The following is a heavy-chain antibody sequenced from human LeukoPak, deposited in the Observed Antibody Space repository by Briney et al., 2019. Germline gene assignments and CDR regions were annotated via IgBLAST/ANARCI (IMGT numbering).Heavy chain of an antibody. D-gene: IGHD6-13*01. V-gene: IGHV3-23*01. CDR2: ISGSGGST. CDR1: GFTFSSYG. Sequence: GGSLRLPCAASGFTFSSYGLNWVRQAPGKGLEWVSVISGSGGSTYYADSVKGRFTISRDNSKNTLYLQMNSLRAEDTAVYYCAKSGYSSSWSNAAVYNWFDPWGQGTLVTVSS. CDR3: AKSGYSSSWSNAAVYNWFDP. J-gene: IGHJ5*02.